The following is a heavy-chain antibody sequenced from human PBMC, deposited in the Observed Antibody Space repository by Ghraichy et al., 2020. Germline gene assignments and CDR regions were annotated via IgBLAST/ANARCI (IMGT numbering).Heavy chain of an antibody. CDR2: ISAYNGNT. V-gene: IGHV1-18*04. J-gene: IGHJ6*02. CDR3: ARDGLARTTVTTIRRYYYYGMDV. CDR1: GYTFTSYG. Sequence: ASVKVSCKASGYTFTSYGITWVRQAPGQGLEWMGWISAYNGNTNYAQKLQGRVTMTTDTSTSTAYMELRSLRSDDTAVYYCARDGLARTTVTTIRRYYYYGMDVWGQGTTVTVSS. D-gene: IGHD4-11*01.